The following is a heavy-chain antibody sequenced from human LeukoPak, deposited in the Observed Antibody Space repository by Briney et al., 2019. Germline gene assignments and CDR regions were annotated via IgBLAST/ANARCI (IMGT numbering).Heavy chain of an antibody. CDR1: GFTFSTYY. CDR2: ISSNGGST. V-gene: IGHV3-64*04. CDR3: ARGYSSGWYFDY. D-gene: IGHD6-19*01. Sequence: GGSLRLSCSASGFTFSTYYMHWVRQAPGQGLEYVSAISSNGGSTYYADSVKGRFTISRDNSKNTLYLQMNSLRAEDTAVYYCARGYSSGWYFDYWGQGTLVTLSS. J-gene: IGHJ4*02.